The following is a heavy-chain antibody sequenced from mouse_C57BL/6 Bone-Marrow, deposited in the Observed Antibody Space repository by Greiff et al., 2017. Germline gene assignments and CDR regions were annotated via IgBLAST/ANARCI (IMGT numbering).Heavy chain of an antibody. D-gene: IGHD2-3*01. CDR2: ISGGGGNT. CDR1: GFTFSSYT. Sequence: DVMLVESGGGLVKPGGSLKLSCAASGFTFSSYTMSWVRQTPEKRLEWVATISGGGGNTYYPDSVKGRFTISRDNAKNTLYLQMSSLRSEDTALYYCARFYDGYPYWYFDVWGTGTTVTVSS. CDR3: ARFYDGYPYWYFDV. V-gene: IGHV5-9*01. J-gene: IGHJ1*03.